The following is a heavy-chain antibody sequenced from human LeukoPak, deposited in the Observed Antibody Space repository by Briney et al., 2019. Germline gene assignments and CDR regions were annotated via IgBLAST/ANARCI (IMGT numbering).Heavy chain of an antibody. V-gene: IGHV3-30*18. CDR3: AKGFRYCSSTSCTQGYFDY. J-gene: IGHJ4*02. Sequence: PGGSLRLSCAASGFTFSSYGMHWVRQAPGKGLEWVAVTSYDGSNKYYADSVKGRFTISRDNSKNTLYLQMNSLRAEDTAVYYCAKGFRYCSSTSCTQGYFDYWGQGTLVTVSS. CDR2: TSYDGSNK. D-gene: IGHD2-2*01. CDR1: GFTFSSYG.